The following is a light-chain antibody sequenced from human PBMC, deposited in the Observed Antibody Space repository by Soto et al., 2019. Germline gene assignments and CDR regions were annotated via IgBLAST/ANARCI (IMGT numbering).Light chain of an antibody. CDR1: SSEIGTFNY. J-gene: IGLJ1*01. CDR2: DVN. Sequence: QSVLTQPASVSGSPGQSITISFTGTSSEIGTFNYVSWYQQHPGKAPKLIIYDVNRRPSGVSDSFSGSKSGNTASLTFFGLQADDEADYFCISYTRASTLYVFGTGTKVTVL. V-gene: IGLV2-14*03. CDR3: ISYTRASTLYV.